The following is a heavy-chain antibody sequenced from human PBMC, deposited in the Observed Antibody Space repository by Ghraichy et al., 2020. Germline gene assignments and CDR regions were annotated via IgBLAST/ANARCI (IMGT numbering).Heavy chain of an antibody. CDR3: AKDPGTVATDTSNY. D-gene: IGHD5-12*01. J-gene: IGHJ4*02. V-gene: IGHV3-30*18. CDR2: ISYDGSNK. Sequence: GGSLRLSCAASGFTFSSYGMHWVRQAPGKGLEWVAVISYDGSNKYYADSVKGRFTISRDNSKNTLYLQMNSLRAEDTAVYYCAKDPGTVATDTSNYWGQGTLVTVSS. CDR1: GFTFSSYG.